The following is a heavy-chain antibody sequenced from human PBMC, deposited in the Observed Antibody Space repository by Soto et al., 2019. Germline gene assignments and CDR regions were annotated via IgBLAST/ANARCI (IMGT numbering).Heavy chain of an antibody. V-gene: IGHV4-39*01. CDR1: GGSVSSNSYS. CDR3: ARHGFPYDAFDI. J-gene: IGHJ3*02. Sequence: PSETLSLTCTVSGGSVSSNSYSWGWIRQSPGKGLEWIANIYYTDNTYYNPSLQSRVTISVYTSKNQFSLKLSSVTAADTAVYYCARHGFPYDAFDIWGQGTMVTVSS. CDR2: IYYTDNT. D-gene: IGHD2-2*03.